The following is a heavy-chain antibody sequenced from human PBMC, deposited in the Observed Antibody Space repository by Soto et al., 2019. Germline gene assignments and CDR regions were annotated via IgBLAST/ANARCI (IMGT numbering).Heavy chain of an antibody. D-gene: IGHD2-8*01. CDR3: ARDTNGLHY. V-gene: IGHV3-74*01. J-gene: IGHJ4*02. Sequence: EVQLVESGGGLVQPGGSLRLSCAASGLIFSNYKMHWVRQAPVKGLVWVSRISTDGSITDYADSVKGRFTVSRDNAKNTLYLQMNSMRVDDTAVYYCARDTNGLHYWGQGTLVSVSS. CDR2: ISTDGSIT. CDR1: GLIFSNYK.